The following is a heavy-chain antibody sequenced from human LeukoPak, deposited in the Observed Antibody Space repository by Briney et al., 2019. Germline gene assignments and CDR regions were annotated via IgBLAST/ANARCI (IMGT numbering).Heavy chain of an antibody. CDR3: ARATIWFGATGANWFDP. V-gene: IGHV4-59*01. J-gene: IGHJ5*02. CDR1: DGSISSYY. D-gene: IGHD3-10*01. Sequence: SETLSLTCTVSDGSISSYYWSWIRQPPGKGLEWIGHIYDSGSTNYNPSLKSRVTISVDTSKNQFSLKLSSVTAADTAVYYCARATIWFGATGANWFDPWGQGTLVTVSS. CDR2: IYDSGST.